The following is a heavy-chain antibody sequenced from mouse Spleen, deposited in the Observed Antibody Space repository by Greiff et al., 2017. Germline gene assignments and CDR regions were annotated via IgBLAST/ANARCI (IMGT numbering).Heavy chain of an antibody. CDR2: ISSGGSYT. D-gene: IGHD2-2*01. J-gene: IGHJ2*01. CDR1: GFTFSSYG. Sequence: EVKLVESGGDLVKPGGSLKLSCAASGFTFSSYGMSWVRQTPDKRLEWVATISSGGSYTYYPDSVKGRFTISRDNAKNTLYLQMSSLKSEDTAMYYCARIYYGYDLFDYWGQGTTLTVSS. CDR3: ARIYYGYDLFDY. V-gene: IGHV5-6*02.